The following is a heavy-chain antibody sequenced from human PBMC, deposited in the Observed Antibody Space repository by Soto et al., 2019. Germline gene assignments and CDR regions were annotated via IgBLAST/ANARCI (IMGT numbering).Heavy chain of an antibody. CDR3: ARFAVGATFDY. CDR1: GFTFSSYS. D-gene: IGHD1-26*01. CDR2: ISSSSTI. V-gene: IGHV3-48*01. J-gene: IGHJ4*02. Sequence: EVQLVESGGGLVQPGGSLRLSCAASGFTFSSYSMNWVRQAPGKGLEWVSYISSSSTIYYADSVKGRFTISRDNAKNSLYLQMNSLRAEDTAVYYCARFAVGATFDYWGQGTLVTVSS.